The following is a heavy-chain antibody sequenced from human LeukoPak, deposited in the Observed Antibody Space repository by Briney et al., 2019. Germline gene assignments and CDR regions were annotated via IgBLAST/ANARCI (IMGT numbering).Heavy chain of an antibody. Sequence: SETLSLTCAVYGGSFSGYYWSWIRQPPGKGLGWIGEINHSGSTNYNPSLKSRVTISVDTSKNQFSLKLSSVTAADTAVYYCARVHNDILTDDSLGDKFDYWGQGTLVTVSS. CDR2: INHSGST. D-gene: IGHD3-9*01. CDR1: GGSFSGYY. CDR3: ARVHNDILTDDSLGDKFDY. J-gene: IGHJ4*02. V-gene: IGHV4-34*01.